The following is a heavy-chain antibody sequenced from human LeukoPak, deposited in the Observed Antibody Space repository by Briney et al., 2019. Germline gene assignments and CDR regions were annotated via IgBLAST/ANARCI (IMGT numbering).Heavy chain of an antibody. Sequence: GGSLRLSCAASGFTFSSYGMHWVRQAPGKGLEWVAVISYDGSNKYYADSVKGRFTISRDNSKNTLYLQMNSLRAEDTAVYYCAKDLKQLVQDAFDIWGQGTMVTVSS. D-gene: IGHD6-13*01. CDR1: GFTFSSYG. CDR3: AKDLKQLVQDAFDI. J-gene: IGHJ3*02. V-gene: IGHV3-30*18. CDR2: ISYDGSNK.